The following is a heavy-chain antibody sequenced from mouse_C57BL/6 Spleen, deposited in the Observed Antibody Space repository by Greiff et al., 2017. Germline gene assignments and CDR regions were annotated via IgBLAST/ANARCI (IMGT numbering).Heavy chain of an antibody. CDR1: GYAFTNYL. V-gene: IGHV1-54*01. D-gene: IGHD3-2*02. CDR3: ARDSSGYPFDY. J-gene: IGHJ2*01. Sequence: QVQLQQSGAELVRPGTSVKVSCKASGYAFTNYLIEWVKQRPGQGLEWIGVINPGSGGTNYNEKFKGKGTLTADKSSSTPYLQLSSLTSEDSAVSFCARDSSGYPFDYWGHGTTLTVSS. CDR2: INPGSGGT.